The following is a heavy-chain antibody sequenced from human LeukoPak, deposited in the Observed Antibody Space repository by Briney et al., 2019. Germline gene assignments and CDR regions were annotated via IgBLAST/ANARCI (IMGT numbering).Heavy chain of an antibody. CDR2: SSSTI. Sequence: SSSTIYYADSVKGRFTISRDDAKNSLYLQMNSLRAEDTAVYYCARTAIMYGAGTYYIDCWGQGTLVTVSS. V-gene: IGHV3-48*04. CDR3: ARTAIMYGAGTYYIDC. D-gene: IGHD3-10*01. J-gene: IGHJ4*02.